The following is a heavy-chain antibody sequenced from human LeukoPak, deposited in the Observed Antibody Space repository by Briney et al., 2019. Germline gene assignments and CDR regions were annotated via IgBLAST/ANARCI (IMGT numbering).Heavy chain of an antibody. J-gene: IGHJ4*02. CDR3: AREIPGGAAFDY. CDR1: GYTFTGYY. V-gene: IGHV1-2*02. CDR2: INPNSGGT. D-gene: IGHD2-2*01. Sequence: ASVRVSCKASGYTFTGYYMHWVRQAPGQGLEWMGWINPNSGGTNYAQKFQGRVTMTRDTSISTAYMELSRLRSDDTAVYYCAREIPGGAAFDYWGQGTLVTVSS.